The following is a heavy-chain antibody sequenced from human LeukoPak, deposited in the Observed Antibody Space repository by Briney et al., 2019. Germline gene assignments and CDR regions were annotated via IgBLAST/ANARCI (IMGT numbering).Heavy chain of an antibody. CDR3: AREVEPATSPHYYDSSGYYYSGFDY. V-gene: IGHV3-53*05. D-gene: IGHD3-22*01. Sequence: GGSLRLSCAASGFTVSSNYMSWVRQAPGKGLEWVSVIYSGGSTYYADSVKGRFTISRDNSKNTLYLQMNSLRAEDTAVYYCAREVEPATSPHYYDSSGYYYSGFDYWGQGTLVTVSS. CDR1: GFTVSSNY. J-gene: IGHJ4*02. CDR2: IYSGGST.